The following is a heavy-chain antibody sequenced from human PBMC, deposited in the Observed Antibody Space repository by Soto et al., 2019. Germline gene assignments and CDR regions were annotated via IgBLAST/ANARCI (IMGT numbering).Heavy chain of an antibody. D-gene: IGHD5-12*01. CDR2: IWYDGSNK. CDR1: GFTFSSYG. CDR3: ARDVGYGFDY. Sequence: QVQLVESGGGVVQPGRSLRLSCAASGFTFSSYGMHWVRQAPGKGLEWVAVIWYDGSNKYYADSVKGRFTISRDNTKNTLYQQMNSLRAEDTAVYYCARDVGYGFDYWGQGTLVTVSS. V-gene: IGHV3-33*01. J-gene: IGHJ4*02.